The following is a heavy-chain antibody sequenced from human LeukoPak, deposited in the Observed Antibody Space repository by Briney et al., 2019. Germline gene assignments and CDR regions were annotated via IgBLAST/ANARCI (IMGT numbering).Heavy chain of an antibody. CDR2: IYHSGIT. CDR1: GYSIRSGFY. Sequence: PSETLSLTCTVSGYSIRSGFYWGWIRQPPGKGLEWIGNIYHSGITYYTPSLKSRVTISVDTSKNQFYLKLNSVTAADTAVYYCARRRAAGRRNWYFDLWGRGTLVTVSS. V-gene: IGHV4-38-2*02. D-gene: IGHD6-13*01. CDR3: ARRRAAGRRNWYFDL. J-gene: IGHJ2*01.